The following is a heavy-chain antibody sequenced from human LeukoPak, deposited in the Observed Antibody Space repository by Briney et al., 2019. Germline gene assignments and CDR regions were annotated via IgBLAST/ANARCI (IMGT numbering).Heavy chain of an antibody. Sequence: GGSLRLSCEASGFTFSSYAMSWVRQAPGKGLEWVSVIYSGGSTYYADSVKGRFTISRDNSKNTLYLQMNSLRAEDTAVYYCARDSRPRYCSGGSCYPRYYYGMDVWGQGTTVTVSS. CDR2: IYSGGST. V-gene: IGHV3-66*01. CDR3: ARDSRPRYCSGGSCYPRYYYGMDV. D-gene: IGHD2-15*01. CDR1: GFTFSSYA. J-gene: IGHJ6*02.